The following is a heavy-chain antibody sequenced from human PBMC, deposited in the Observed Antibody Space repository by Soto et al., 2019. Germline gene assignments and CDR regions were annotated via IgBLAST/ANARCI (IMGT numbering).Heavy chain of an antibody. Sequence: EVQLVESGGVVVQPGGSLRLSCAASGFTFDDYTMHWVRQAPGKGLEWVSLISWDGGSTYYADSVKGRFTISRDNSKNSLYLQMNSLRTEDTAFYYCAKDYYDSSGYYPFDYWGQGTLVTVSS. CDR1: GFTFDDYT. V-gene: IGHV3-43*01. D-gene: IGHD3-22*01. J-gene: IGHJ4*02. CDR3: AKDYYDSSGYYPFDY. CDR2: ISWDGGST.